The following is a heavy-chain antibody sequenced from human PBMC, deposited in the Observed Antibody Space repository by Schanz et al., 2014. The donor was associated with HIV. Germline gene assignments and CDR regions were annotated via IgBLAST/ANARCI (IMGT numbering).Heavy chain of an antibody. Sequence: QVQLVQSGAEVREPGASVKVSCKASGYTFNTYDINWVRQAPGQGLEWMGWMNPNRGNAGFAQNFQGRVTLTRDTSITTAYMELTSLRPEDTAVYYCARRRGWGNYRYFPYGLDVWGQGTTVTVSS. V-gene: IGHV1-8*01. J-gene: IGHJ6*02. CDR1: GYTFNTYD. CDR3: ARRRGWGNYRYFPYGLDV. D-gene: IGHD3-16*02. CDR2: MNPNRGNA.